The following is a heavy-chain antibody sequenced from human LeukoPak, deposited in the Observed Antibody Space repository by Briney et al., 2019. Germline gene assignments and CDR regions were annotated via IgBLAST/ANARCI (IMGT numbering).Heavy chain of an antibody. CDR2: IYSSGAT. J-gene: IGHJ4*02. V-gene: IGHV4-59*08. Sequence: KSSETLSLTCSVSGGSVSGYYGSWIRQSPGKGLDWIGYIYSSGATLYSPSLKSRVTMSVDTSENQFSLKLNSVTAADTAVYYCARHDAVPVIRRGFDFWGQGTLVSVSS. CDR1: GGSVSGYY. CDR3: ARHDAVPVIRRGFDF. D-gene: IGHD2-21*02.